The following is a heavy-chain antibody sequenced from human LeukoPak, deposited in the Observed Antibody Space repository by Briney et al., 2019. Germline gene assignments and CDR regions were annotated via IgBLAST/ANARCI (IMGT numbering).Heavy chain of an antibody. V-gene: IGHV3-21*04. J-gene: IGHJ4*02. CDR2: ISSSSSYI. Sequence: GGSLRLSCAASGFTFSSYSMNWVRQAPGKGLEWVSSISSSSSYIYYADSVEGRFTISRDNAKDSLYLQMNSLRAEDTAVYYCARGDDNGDYEAIDWGQGTLVTVSS. CDR3: ARGDDNGDYEAID. CDR1: GFTFSSYS. D-gene: IGHD4-17*01.